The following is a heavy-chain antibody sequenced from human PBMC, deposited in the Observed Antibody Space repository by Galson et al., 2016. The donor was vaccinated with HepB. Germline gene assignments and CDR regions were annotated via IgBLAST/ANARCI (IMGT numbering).Heavy chain of an antibody. CDR1: GYTFASND. V-gene: IGHV1-8*01. CDR3: ARGSGDYGSGIHDY. Sequence: SVKVSCKASGYTFASNDINWVRQATGQGLEWMGWLRPNSGQTGYAQRFKGRVTMTRNTSTSTAYLDLNSLTSEDTAVYYCARGSGDYGSGIHDYWGQGTLVT. CDR2: LRPNSGQT. D-gene: IGHD3-10*01. J-gene: IGHJ4*02.